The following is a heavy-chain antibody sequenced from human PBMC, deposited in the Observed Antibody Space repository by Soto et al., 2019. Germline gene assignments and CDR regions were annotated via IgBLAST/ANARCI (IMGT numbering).Heavy chain of an antibody. CDR3: TRDGFQYDDGGYYEFDY. CDR2: LYISGST. V-gene: IGHV3-53*01. CDR1: EFTVSSNY. D-gene: IGHD3-22*01. Sequence: GGSLRLSCAASEFTVSSNYMGWVRQAPGKGLEWVSVLYISGSTFYADSVKGRFTISRDDAKNSLYLQMNSLRAEDTALYYCTRDGFQYDDGGYYEFDYWGQGTLVTVSS. J-gene: IGHJ4*02.